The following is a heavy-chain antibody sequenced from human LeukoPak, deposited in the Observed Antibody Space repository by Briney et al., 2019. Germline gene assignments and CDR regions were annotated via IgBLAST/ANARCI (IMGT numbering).Heavy chain of an antibody. Sequence: PGGSLRLSCAASGFTFSSYWMHWARQAPGKGLVWVSRINSDGSSTSYADSVKGRFTISRDNAKNTLYLQMNSLRAEDTAVYYCARGNLKWEPASWFDPWGQGTLVTVSS. J-gene: IGHJ5*02. V-gene: IGHV3-74*01. CDR2: INSDGSST. CDR1: GFTFSSYW. D-gene: IGHD1-26*01. CDR3: ARGNLKWEPASWFDP.